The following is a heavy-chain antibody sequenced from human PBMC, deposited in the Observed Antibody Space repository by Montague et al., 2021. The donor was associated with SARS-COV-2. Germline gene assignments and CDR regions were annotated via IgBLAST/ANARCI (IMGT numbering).Heavy chain of an antibody. CDR3: ARNGVEPRGSGRYYRGNWLDP. CDR2: IDWYDDK. D-gene: IGHD3-10*01. J-gene: IGHJ5*02. Sequence: PALVKPTQALTPNGVVEGWCRSTEQTCERQVPNPPVYGLEWLERIDWYDDKYYSTSLKTRLTISKDTSKNQVVLRMTTMDPADTATYFCARNGVEPRGSGRYYRGNWLDPWGQGTLVTVSS. CDR1: GWCRSTEQTC. V-gene: IGHV2-70*11.